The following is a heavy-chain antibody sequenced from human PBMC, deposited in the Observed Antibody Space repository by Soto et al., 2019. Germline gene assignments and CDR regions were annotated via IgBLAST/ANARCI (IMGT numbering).Heavy chain of an antibody. V-gene: IGHV3-30*18. CDR3: AKEEYSYGLDY. J-gene: IGHJ4*02. CDR1: GFTFSSYG. D-gene: IGHD5-18*01. Sequence: GSLRLSCAASGFTFSSYGMHWVRQAPGKGLEWVAVISYDGSNKYYADSVKGRFTISRGNSKNTLYLQMNSLRAEDTAVYYCAKEEYSYGLDYWGQGTLVTVSS. CDR2: ISYDGSNK.